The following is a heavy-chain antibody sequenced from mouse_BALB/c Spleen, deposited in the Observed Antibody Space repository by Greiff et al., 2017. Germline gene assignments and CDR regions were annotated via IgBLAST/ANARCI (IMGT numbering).Heavy chain of an antibody. V-gene: IGHV1-69*02. Sequence: QVQLQQPGAELVRPGASVKLSCKASGYTFTSYWINWVKQRPGQGLEWIGNIYPSDSYTNYNQKFKDKATLTVDKSSSTAYMQLSSPTSEDSAVYYCTNLDYWGQGTTLTVSS. CDR3: TNLDY. CDR2: IYPSDSYT. CDR1: GYTFTSYW. J-gene: IGHJ2*01.